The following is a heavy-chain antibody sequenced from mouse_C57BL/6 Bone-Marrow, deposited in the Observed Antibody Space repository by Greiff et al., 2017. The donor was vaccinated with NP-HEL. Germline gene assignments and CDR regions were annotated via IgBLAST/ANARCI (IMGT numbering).Heavy chain of an antibody. CDR3: TTGAMDY. CDR1: GFNIKDDY. V-gene: IGHV14-4*01. Sequence: VQLKESGAELVRPGASVKLSCTASGFNIKDDYMHWVKQRPEQGLEWIGWIDPENGDTEYASKFQGKATITADTSSNTAYLQLSSLTSEDTAVYYCTTGAMDYWGRGTSVTVSS. CDR2: IDPENGDT. J-gene: IGHJ4*01.